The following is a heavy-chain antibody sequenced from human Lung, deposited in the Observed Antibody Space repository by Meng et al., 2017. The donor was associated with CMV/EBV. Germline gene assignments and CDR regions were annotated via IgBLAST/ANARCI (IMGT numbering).Heavy chain of an antibody. J-gene: IGHJ4*02. CDR1: GFTFSSYA. V-gene: IGHV3-30*04. D-gene: IGHD3-10*01. Sequence: GESXKISCAASGFTFSSYAMHWVRQAPGKGLEWVAVISYDGSNKYYADSVKGRFTISRDNSKNTLYLQMNSLRAEDTAVYYCARDRGSLWFGEFDYWGQGTXVTVSS. CDR2: ISYDGSNK. CDR3: ARDRGSLWFGEFDY.